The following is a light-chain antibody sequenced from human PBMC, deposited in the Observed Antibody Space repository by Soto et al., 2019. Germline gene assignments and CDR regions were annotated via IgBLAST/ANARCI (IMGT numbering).Light chain of an antibody. V-gene: IGLV6-57*04. CDR3: SSYATGDNDV. CDR1: SGSIANNY. CDR2: ENN. Sequence: NFMLTQPHSVSESPGKTVTISCTRSSGSIANNYVQWYQQRPGSAPTTVIYENNQRPSGGPGRFSGSKSGNTASLTVSGLQAEDEADYYCSSYATGDNDVFGSGTKVTVL. J-gene: IGLJ1*01.